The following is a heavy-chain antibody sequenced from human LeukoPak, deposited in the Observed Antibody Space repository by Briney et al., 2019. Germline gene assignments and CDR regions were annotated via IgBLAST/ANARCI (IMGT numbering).Heavy chain of an antibody. CDR2: IHTRGST. V-gene: IGHV4-61*02. J-gene: IGHJ4*02. D-gene: IGHD3-22*01. CDR3: ARGPASTELWLDYFDY. CDR1: GGSISSGTYY. Sequence: PSQTLSLTCTVSGGSISSGTYYWGWIRQPAGKGLEWIGRIHTRGSTNYNPSLKSRVTISVDTSKNQFSLKLNSVTAADTAVYYCARGPASTELWLDYFDYWGQGTLVTVSS.